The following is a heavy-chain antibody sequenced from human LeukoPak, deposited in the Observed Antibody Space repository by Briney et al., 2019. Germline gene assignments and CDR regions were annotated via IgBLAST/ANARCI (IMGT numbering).Heavy chain of an antibody. D-gene: IGHD6-13*01. J-gene: IGHJ4*02. CDR1: GGSISSYY. CDR3: AGEVGYSRRVYCFDY. V-gene: IGHV4-4*07. Sequence: PSETLSLTCTVSGGSISSYYWSWIRQPAGKGLEWIGRIYTSGSTNYNPSLKSRVTMSVDTSKNQFSLKLSSVTAADTAVYYCAGEVGYSRRVYCFDYWGQGTLVTVSS. CDR2: IYTSGST.